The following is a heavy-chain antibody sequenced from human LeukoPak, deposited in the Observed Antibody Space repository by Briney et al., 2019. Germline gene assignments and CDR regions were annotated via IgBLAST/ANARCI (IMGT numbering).Heavy chain of an antibody. CDR3: AKDRMGYCSGGSCYSSNY. CDR2: ISGSGGST. D-gene: IGHD2-15*01. V-gene: IGHV3-23*01. CDR1: GFTFSSYA. J-gene: IGHJ4*02. Sequence: GGSLRLSCAASGFTFSSYAMSWVRQAPGKGLEWVSAISGSGGSTYYADSVKGRFTISRDNSKSTLYLQMNSLRAEDTAVYYCAKDRMGYCSGGSCYSSNYWGQGTLVTVSS.